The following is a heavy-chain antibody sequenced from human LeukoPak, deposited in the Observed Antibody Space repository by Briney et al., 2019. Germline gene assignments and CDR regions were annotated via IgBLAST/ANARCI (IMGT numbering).Heavy chain of an antibody. D-gene: IGHD1-26*01. V-gene: IGHV3-66*01. CDR1: GFTVSSNY. CDR3: ARDSRYSGSYFDY. Sequence: GGSLRLSCAASGFTVSSNYMSWVRQAPGKGLEWVSVIYSGGSTYYADSVKGRFTISRDNSKNTLYLQMNSPRAEDTAVYYCARDSRYSGSYFDYWGQGTLVTVSS. J-gene: IGHJ4*02. CDR2: IYSGGST.